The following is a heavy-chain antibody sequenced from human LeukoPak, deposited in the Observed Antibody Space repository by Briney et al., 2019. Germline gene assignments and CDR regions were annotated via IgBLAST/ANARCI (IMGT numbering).Heavy chain of an antibody. CDR1: GGSISSGDYY. CDR2: IYYSGST. Sequence: SQTLSLTCTVSGGSISSGDYYWSWIRQPPGKGLEWIGYIYYSGSTYYNPSLKSRVTISVDTSKNQFSLKLSSVTAADTAVYYCARADYYDSSGYYYYYDAFDIWGQGTMVTVSS. CDR3: ARADYYDSSGYYYYYDAFDI. J-gene: IGHJ3*02. D-gene: IGHD3-22*01. V-gene: IGHV4-30-4*01.